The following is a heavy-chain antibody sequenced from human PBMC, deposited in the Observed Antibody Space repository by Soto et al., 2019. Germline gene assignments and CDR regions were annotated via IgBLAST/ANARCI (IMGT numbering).Heavy chain of an antibody. CDR3: ANGRRRFYYGMDV. V-gene: IGHV3-23*01. CDR2: ISGSGGST. J-gene: IGHJ6*02. CDR1: GFTFSSYA. D-gene: IGHD4-17*01. Sequence: QPGGSLRLSCAASGFTFSSYAMSWVRQAPGKGLEWVSAISGSGGSTYYADSVKGRFTISRDNSKNTLYLQMNSLRAEDTAVYYCANGRRRFYYGMDVWGQGTTVTVSS.